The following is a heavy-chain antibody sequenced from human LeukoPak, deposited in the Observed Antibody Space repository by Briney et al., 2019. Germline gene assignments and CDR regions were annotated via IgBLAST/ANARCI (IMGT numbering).Heavy chain of an antibody. Sequence: ASVKVSCKAPGYTFTGYYMHWVRQAPGQGLEWMGRIIPILGIANYAQKFQGRVTITADKSTSTAYMELSSLRSEDTAVYYCARVEDGTEYWGQGTLVTVSS. V-gene: IGHV1-69*04. CDR2: IIPILGIA. CDR1: GYTFTGYY. D-gene: IGHD6-13*01. J-gene: IGHJ4*02. CDR3: ARVEDGTEY.